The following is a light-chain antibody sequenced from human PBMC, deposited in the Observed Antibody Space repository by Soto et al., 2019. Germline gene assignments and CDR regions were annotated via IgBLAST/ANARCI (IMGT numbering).Light chain of an antibody. CDR1: QSVSSN. CDR2: GAS. V-gene: IGKV3-11*01. CDR3: QQRSNLLT. J-gene: IGKJ4*01. Sequence: SPATLSVSPGERATLSFRASQSVSSNLAWYQQKPGQAPRLLIYGASTRATGIPARFSGSGSGTDFTLTISSLEPEDFAVYYCQQRSNLLTFGGGTKVAI.